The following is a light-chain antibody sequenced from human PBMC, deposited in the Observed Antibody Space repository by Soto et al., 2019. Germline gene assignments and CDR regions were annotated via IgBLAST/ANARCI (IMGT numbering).Light chain of an antibody. V-gene: IGLV2-23*01. CDR2: EGS. J-gene: IGLJ1*01. Sequence: QSALTQPASVSGSPGQSITISCTGTSSDVGSYNLVSWYQQHPGKAPKLMIYEGSKRPSGVSNRFSGSKSGNTASLTISGLQAEDEADYYCCSYAGSSTLGVFGTGTKDTVL. CDR3: CSYAGSSTLGV. CDR1: SSDVGSYNL.